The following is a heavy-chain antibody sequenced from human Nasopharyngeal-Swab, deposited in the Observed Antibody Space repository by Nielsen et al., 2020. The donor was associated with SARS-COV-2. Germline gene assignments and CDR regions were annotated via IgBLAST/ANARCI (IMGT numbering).Heavy chain of an antibody. V-gene: IGHV3-9*01. Sequence: WIRQPPGKGLEWVSGISWNSGSISYADSVKGRFTISRDNAKNSLYLQMNSLRAEDTALYYCAKGRSGWSYYGMDVWGQGTTGTVSS. J-gene: IGHJ6*02. CDR2: ISWNSGSI. D-gene: IGHD6-19*01. CDR3: AKGRSGWSYYGMDV.